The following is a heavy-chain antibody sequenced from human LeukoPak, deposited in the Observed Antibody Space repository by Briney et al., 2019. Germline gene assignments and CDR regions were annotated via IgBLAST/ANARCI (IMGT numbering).Heavy chain of an antibody. CDR1: GYTFTSYA. J-gene: IGHJ4*02. V-gene: IGHV1-3*01. CDR3: ARGPEVGATAGYYFDY. D-gene: IGHD1-26*01. Sequence: ASVKVSCKASGYTFTSYAMHWVRQAPGQRLEWMGWINAGNGNTKYSQKFQGRVTITRDTSASTACMELSSLRSEDTAVYYCARGPEVGATAGYYFDYWGQGTLVTVSS. CDR2: INAGNGNT.